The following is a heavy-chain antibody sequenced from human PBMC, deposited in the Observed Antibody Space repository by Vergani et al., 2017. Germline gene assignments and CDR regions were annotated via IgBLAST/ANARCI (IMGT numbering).Heavy chain of an antibody. J-gene: IGHJ4*02. CDR3: ARGFWSGYYALDY. V-gene: IGHV3-21*01. D-gene: IGHD3-3*01. CDR2: ISSSSSYI. Sequence: EVQLVESGGGLVKPGGSLRLSCAASGFTFSSYSMNWVRQAPGKGLEWVSSISSSSSYIYYADSVKGRFTISRDNAKNSLYLQMNSLRAEDTAVYYCARGFWSGYYALDYWGQGTLVTVSS. CDR1: GFTFSSYS.